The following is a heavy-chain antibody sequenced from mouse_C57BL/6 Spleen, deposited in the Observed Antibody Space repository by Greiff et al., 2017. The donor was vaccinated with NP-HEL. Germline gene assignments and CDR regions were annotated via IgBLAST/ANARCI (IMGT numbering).Heavy chain of an antibody. CDR2: IYPGSGNT. CDR3: ARRGPGADGYLY. D-gene: IGHD2-3*01. CDR1: GYTFTDYY. Sequence: QVQLQQSGAELVRPGASVKLSCKASGYTFTDYYINWVKQRPGQGLEWIARIYPGSGNTYYNEKFKGKATLTAEKSSSTAYMQLSSLTSEDSAVYFCARRGPGADGYLYWGQGTTLTVSS. V-gene: IGHV1-76*01. J-gene: IGHJ2*01.